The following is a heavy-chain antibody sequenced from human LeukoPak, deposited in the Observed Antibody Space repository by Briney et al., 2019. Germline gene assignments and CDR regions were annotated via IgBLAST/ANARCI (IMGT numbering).Heavy chain of an antibody. CDR2: IYNSLYT. V-gene: IGHV4-4*09. CDR3: AARRASAAAIDH. D-gene: IGHD2-15*01. J-gene: IGHJ4*02. Sequence: PSETLSLTCSVSGVSVSDSYCVWIRQPPGKGLEWIGYIYNSLYTDYSPSLRGRVTLSADKSKNHFSLNLDSVTAADTAVYYCAARRASAAAIDHWGQGTLVTVS. CDR1: GVSVSDSY.